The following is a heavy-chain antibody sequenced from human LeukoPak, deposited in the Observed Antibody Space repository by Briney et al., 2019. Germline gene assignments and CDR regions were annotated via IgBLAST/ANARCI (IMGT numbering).Heavy chain of an antibody. D-gene: IGHD3-16*01. CDR3: AREVHDYVWGSQHDALDI. Sequence: SETLSLTCTVSGYSISNGCYWGWIRQPPGKGLEWVGSISHRGSTHYNPSLRSRITISLDRSKQKFSLKLSSVTAADTAVYYCAREVHDYVWGSQHDALDIWGQGTMVTVSS. V-gene: IGHV4-38-2*02. CDR2: ISHRGST. J-gene: IGHJ3*02. CDR1: GYSISNGCY.